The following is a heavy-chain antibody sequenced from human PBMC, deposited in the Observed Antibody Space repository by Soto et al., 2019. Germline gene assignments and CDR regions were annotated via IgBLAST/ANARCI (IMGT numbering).Heavy chain of an antibody. CDR2: ISYDGSNK. Sequence: GGSLRLSCAASGFTFSSYGMHWVRQAPGKGLEWVAVISYDGSNKYYADSVKGRFTISRDNSKNTLYLQMNSLRAEDTAVYYCAIDHELRYFRNGMDVPGQATIVTVSS. J-gene: IGHJ6*02. D-gene: IGHD3-9*01. V-gene: IGHV3-30*03. CDR1: GFTFSSYG. CDR3: AIDHELRYFRNGMDV.